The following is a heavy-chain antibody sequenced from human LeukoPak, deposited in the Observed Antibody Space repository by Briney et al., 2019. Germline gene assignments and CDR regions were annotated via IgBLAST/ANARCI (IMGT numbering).Heavy chain of an antibody. D-gene: IGHD3-22*01. V-gene: IGHV3-23*01. CDR2: ISGSGGST. J-gene: IGHJ4*02. CDR3: AKARPYYDSSRSFDY. Sequence: GGSLRLSCAASGFTFSSYAMSWVRQAPGKGLEWVSAISGSGGSTYYADSVKGRFTISRDNSKNTLYLQMNGLRAEDTAVYYCAKARPYYDSSRSFDYWGQGTLVTVSS. CDR1: GFTFSSYA.